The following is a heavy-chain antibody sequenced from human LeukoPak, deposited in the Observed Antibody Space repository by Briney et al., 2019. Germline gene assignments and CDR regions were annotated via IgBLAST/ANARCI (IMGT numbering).Heavy chain of an antibody. D-gene: IGHD3/OR15-3a*01. CDR2: ISSSSSYI. J-gene: IGHJ3*02. CDR1: GFTFSSYS. Sequence: GGSLRLSCAASGFTFSSYSMNWVRQAPGKGLEWVSSISSSSSYIYYADSVKGRFTISRDNAKNSLYLQMDSLRAEDTAVYYCARVGTGNDAFDIWGQGTMVTVTS. V-gene: IGHV3-21*01. CDR3: ARVGTGNDAFDI.